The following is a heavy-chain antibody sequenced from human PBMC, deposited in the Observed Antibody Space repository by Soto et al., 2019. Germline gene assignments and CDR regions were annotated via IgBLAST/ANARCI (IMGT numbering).Heavy chain of an antibody. Sequence: QVQLVDSGGGVVQPGRSLRLSCAASGFTFSSHAMHWVRQAPGKGLEWVAFISYDGSNQHYADSVKGRFTISRDNSENTLYLHMNSLRGEDTAMYFCAIDLGGWKFDYWGQGTLVTASS. CDR1: GFTFSSHA. J-gene: IGHJ4*02. D-gene: IGHD1-1*01. V-gene: IGHV3-30-3*01. CDR2: ISYDGSNQ. CDR3: AIDLGGWKFDY.